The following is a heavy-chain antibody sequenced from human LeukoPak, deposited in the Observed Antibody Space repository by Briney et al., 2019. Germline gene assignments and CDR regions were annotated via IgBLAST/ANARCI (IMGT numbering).Heavy chain of an antibody. Sequence: GGSLRLSCAASGFTFSTYIMHWVRQAPGRGLEWVSVITPDGSTKFYADSVKGRLSISGDNSKNTLYLQMNSLRTDDTAVYYCAREGYSSGSAPAFDIWGQGTMVTVSS. CDR3: AREGYSSGSAPAFDI. V-gene: IGHV3-30-3*01. D-gene: IGHD2-15*01. J-gene: IGHJ3*02. CDR1: GFTFSTYI. CDR2: ITPDGSTK.